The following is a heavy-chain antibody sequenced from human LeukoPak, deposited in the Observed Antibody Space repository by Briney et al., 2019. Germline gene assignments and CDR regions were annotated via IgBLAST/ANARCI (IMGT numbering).Heavy chain of an antibody. J-gene: IGHJ4*02. Sequence: GGSLRLSCAASGFTFSSYWMSWVRQAPGKGLEWVANIKQDGSEKYYVDSVKGRFTISRDNAKNSLYLQMNSLRAEDTAVYYCARGPRTNGRNYFDYWGQGTLVTVSS. CDR2: IKQDGSEK. D-gene: IGHD2-8*01. CDR1: GFTFSSYW. V-gene: IGHV3-7*01. CDR3: ARGPRTNGRNYFDY.